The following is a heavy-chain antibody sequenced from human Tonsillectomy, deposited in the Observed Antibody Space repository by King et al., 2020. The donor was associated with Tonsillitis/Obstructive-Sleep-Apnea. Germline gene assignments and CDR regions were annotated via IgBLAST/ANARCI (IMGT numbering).Heavy chain of an antibody. D-gene: IGHD6-13*01. Sequence: VQLQQWGAGLLKPSETLSLTCAVYGGSFSGYYWSWIRQPPGKGLEWIGEINHSGSTNYNPSLKSRVTISVDTSKNQFSLKLSSVTAADTAVYYCASEGSSRVTYSFDPWGQGTLVTVSS. J-gene: IGHJ5*02. CDR2: INHSGST. CDR3: ASEGSSRVTYSFDP. V-gene: IGHV4-34*01. CDR1: GGSFSGYY.